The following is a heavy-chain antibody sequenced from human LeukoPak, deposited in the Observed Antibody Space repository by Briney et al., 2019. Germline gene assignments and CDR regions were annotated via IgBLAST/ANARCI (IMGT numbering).Heavy chain of an antibody. J-gene: IGHJ4*02. CDR1: GGSISSGTYY. Sequence: SETLSLTCTVSGGSISSGTYYWNWIRQPAGKGLEWIGRIYISGSTNYNPSLKSRVTISVDTSKNQFSLKLTSVTAADTAVYYCARSDYVWGSYRYTADYWGQGTLVTVSS. CDR2: IYISGST. CDR3: ARSDYVWGSYRYTADY. V-gene: IGHV4-61*02. D-gene: IGHD3-16*02.